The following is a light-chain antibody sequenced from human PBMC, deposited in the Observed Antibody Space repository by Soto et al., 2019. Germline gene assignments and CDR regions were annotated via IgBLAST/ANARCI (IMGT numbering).Light chain of an antibody. Sequence: IVMSQSPATLSVSPRERATLSCRASQSVSSNLAWYQQKPGQAPRLLIYGASTRATGIPARFSGSGSGTEFTLTISSLQSEDFAVYYCQQYGSPRFTFGPGTEVDI. J-gene: IGKJ3*01. CDR2: GAS. CDR3: QQYGSPRFT. CDR1: QSVSSN. V-gene: IGKV3-15*01.